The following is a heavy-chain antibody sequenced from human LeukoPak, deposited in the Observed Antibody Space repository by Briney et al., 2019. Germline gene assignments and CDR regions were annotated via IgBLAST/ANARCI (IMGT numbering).Heavy chain of an antibody. Sequence: ASVKVSCKASGYTFTSYSINWVRQATGQGLERMGWISAYNGNTKYAQKVQGRVTMTTDTSTSTAYMELRSLRSDDTAVYYCARGLGGSGSYFLTFDYWGQGTLVTVSS. CDR1: GYTFTSYS. D-gene: IGHD1-26*01. CDR2: ISAYNGNT. J-gene: IGHJ4*02. V-gene: IGHV1-18*01. CDR3: ARGLGGSGSYFLTFDY.